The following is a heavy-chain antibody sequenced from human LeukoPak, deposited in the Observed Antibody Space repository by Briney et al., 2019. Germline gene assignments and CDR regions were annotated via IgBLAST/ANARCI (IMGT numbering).Heavy chain of an antibody. CDR1: GGSISSYY. D-gene: IGHD3-3*01. CDR3: ATLHYDFWSGYY. Sequence: PSETLSLTCTVSGGSISSYYWSWIRQPPGKGLEWIGYIYYSGSTNYNPSLKSRVTISVDTSKNQFSLKLSSVTAADTAVYYCATLHYDFWSGYYWGQGTLVTVSS. J-gene: IGHJ4*02. V-gene: IGHV4-59*08. CDR2: IYYSGST.